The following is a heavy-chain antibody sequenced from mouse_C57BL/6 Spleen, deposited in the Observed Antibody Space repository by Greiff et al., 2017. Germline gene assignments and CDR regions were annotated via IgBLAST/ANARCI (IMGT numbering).Heavy chain of an antibody. D-gene: IGHD1-1*01. CDR3: ARKSGSSYDWYFDV. CDR1: GFTFSDYG. V-gene: IGHV5-17*01. Sequence: EVMLVESGGGLVKPGGSLKLSCAASGFTFSDYGMHWVRQAPEKGLEWVAYISSGSSTIYYADTVTGRFTITSDNAKNTLFLQMTSLRSEDTAMYYCARKSGSSYDWYFDVWGTGTTVTVSS. J-gene: IGHJ1*03. CDR2: ISSGSSTI.